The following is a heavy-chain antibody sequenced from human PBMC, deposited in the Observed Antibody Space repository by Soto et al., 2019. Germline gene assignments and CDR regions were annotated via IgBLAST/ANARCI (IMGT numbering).Heavy chain of an antibody. Sequence: ASVKVSCKASGYTFTSYGISWVRQAPGQVLEWMGWISAYNGNTNYAQKLQGRVTMTTDTSTSTAYMELRSLRSDDTAVYYCATDCSSTSCLGYYGMDVWGQGTTVTVSS. CDR2: ISAYNGNT. D-gene: IGHD2-2*01. CDR3: ATDCSSTSCLGYYGMDV. CDR1: GYTFTSYG. J-gene: IGHJ6*02. V-gene: IGHV1-18*04.